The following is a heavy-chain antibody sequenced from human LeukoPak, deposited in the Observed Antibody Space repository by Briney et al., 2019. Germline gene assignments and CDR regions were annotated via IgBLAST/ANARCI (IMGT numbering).Heavy chain of an antibody. D-gene: IGHD6-13*01. J-gene: IGHJ4*02. V-gene: IGHV3-74*01. Sequence: GGSLRLSCAASGFTFSNYWMHWVRQAPGKGLVWVSRIYTDGSSRSYADSVKGRFTISRDNAKNTLYLQMNSLRAEDTAVYYCASASSHRIAAGGDYWGQGTLVAVSS. CDR3: ASASSHRIAAGGDY. CDR2: IYTDGSSR. CDR1: GFTFSNYW.